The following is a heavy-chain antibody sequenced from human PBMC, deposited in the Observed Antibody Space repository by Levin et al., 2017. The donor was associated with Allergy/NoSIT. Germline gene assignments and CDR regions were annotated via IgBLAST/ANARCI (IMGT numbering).Heavy chain of an antibody. CDR3: ARDPAVAYYYGSGTSDY. CDR2: ISSSSSYI. J-gene: IGHJ4*02. Sequence: PGGSLRLSCAASGFTFSSYSMNWVRQAPGKGLEWVSSISSSSSYIYYADSVKGRFTISRDNAKNSLYLQMNSLRAEDTAVYYCARDPAVAYYYGSGTSDYWGQGTLVTVSS. V-gene: IGHV3-21*01. CDR1: GFTFSSYS. D-gene: IGHD3-10*01.